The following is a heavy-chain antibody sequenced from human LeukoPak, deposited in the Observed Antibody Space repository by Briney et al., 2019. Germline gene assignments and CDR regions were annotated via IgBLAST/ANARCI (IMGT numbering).Heavy chain of an antibody. CDR2: ISFNGANT. CDR3: ARDIEIST. D-gene: IGHD1-26*01. J-gene: IGHJ3*01. V-gene: IGHV3-23*01. CDR1: GFTFSDSA. Sequence: AGSLRLSCAASGFTFSDSAMTWVRQTPGKGLEWVSLISFNGANTYYPDSVKGRFTISRDNSKDTLYLQMNSLRPEDTAIYYCARDIEISTWGLGTMVTVSS.